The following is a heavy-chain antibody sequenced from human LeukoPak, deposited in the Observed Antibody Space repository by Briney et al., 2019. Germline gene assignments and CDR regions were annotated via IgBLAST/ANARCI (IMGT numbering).Heavy chain of an antibody. CDR1: GFTFSNFA. V-gene: IGHV3-23*01. D-gene: IGHD1-1*01. CDR2: ILAGGGSK. CDR3: ARLTGTTGFDY. Sequence: PGGSLRLSCAASGFTFSNFAMAWVRQTPGKGLEWVSGILAGGGSKYYADSVRGRFTISRDNAKNSLFLQLNSLRADDTAVYYCARLTGTTGFDYWGQGTLVTVS. J-gene: IGHJ4*02.